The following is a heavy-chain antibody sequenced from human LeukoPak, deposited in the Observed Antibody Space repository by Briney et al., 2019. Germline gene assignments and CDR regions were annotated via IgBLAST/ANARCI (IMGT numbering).Heavy chain of an antibody. V-gene: IGHV4-59*11. D-gene: IGHD5-12*01. Sequence: SETLSLTCTVSGYSISSPNYWGWIRQPPGKGLEWIGYVYYSGSTEYNPSLKSRVTISVDTSKNQFSLKLSSVTAADTAVYYCARAGYSEYYFDYWGQGTLVTVSS. J-gene: IGHJ4*02. CDR2: VYYSGST. CDR3: ARAGYSEYYFDY. CDR1: GYSISSPNY.